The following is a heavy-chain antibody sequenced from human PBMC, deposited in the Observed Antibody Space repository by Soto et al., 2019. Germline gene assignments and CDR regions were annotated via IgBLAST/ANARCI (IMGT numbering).Heavy chain of an antibody. J-gene: IGHJ6*02. CDR2: IDPSSGSA. Sequence: QVQLVQSGAEVKKPGASVKVSCKASGDTFTTYYIHWVRQAPGQGLEWMGIIDPSSGSAGYAQRFQVSVTMTRDTPTSTFYMELSSLRSEDTAVYYCARGHDLPYYYYGLDVWGQGTTVTVSS. V-gene: IGHV1-46*03. D-gene: IGHD3-3*01. CDR1: GDTFTTYY. CDR3: ARGHDLPYYYYGLDV.